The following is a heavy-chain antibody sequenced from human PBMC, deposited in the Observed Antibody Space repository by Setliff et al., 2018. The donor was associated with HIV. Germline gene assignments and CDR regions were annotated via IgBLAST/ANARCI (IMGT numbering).Heavy chain of an antibody. V-gene: IGHV3-7*03. CDR3: AVLWPFDY. CDR2: IKQDESEE. CDR1: GFTFSSHW. J-gene: IGHJ4*02. D-gene: IGHD2-2*01. Sequence: SLRLSCAASGFTFSSHWMSWVRQAPGKGLEWVANIKQDESEEWYADSVKGRFTISRDNTKNSLYLQINSLSAEDTAVYYCAVLWPFDYWGQGTLVTVSS.